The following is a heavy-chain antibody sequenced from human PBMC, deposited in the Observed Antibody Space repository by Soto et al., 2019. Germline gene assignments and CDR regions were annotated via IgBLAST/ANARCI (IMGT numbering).Heavy chain of an antibody. Sequence: KQSQTLSLTCAISGDSVSSNSAAWNWIRQSPSRGLEWLGRTYYRSKWYNDYAVSVKSRITINPDTSKNQFSLQLNSVTPEDTAVYYCARDTDYYGSGSYYRRVGYFDYWGQGTLVTVSS. CDR3: ARDTDYYGSGSYYRRVGYFDY. D-gene: IGHD3-10*01. CDR2: TYYRSKWYN. CDR1: GDSVSSNSAA. J-gene: IGHJ4*02. V-gene: IGHV6-1*01.